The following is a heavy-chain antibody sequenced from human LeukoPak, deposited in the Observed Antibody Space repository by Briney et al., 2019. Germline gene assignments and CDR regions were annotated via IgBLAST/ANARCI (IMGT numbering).Heavy chain of an antibody. V-gene: IGHV1-46*01. J-gene: IGHJ4*02. CDR1: GYTFTNYY. CDR3: AREESGGYFDY. Sequence: ASVKVSCKASGYTFTNYYMHWVRQAPGQGLEWMGLINPTGSSTNYAQKFRGRVTMTRDTSTTTVYMELSSLRSEDTAVYYCAREESGGYFDYWGQGTLVTVSS. CDR2: INPTGSST. D-gene: IGHD2-8*02.